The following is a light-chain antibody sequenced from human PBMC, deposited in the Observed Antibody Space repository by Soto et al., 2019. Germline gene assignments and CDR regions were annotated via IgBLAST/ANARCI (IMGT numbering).Light chain of an antibody. CDR3: HQSYKTPPVT. Sequence: DIQMTQSPSSLSASVGDRVTITCRASQTICVYLNWYQQKPGKAPKLLIYATSTFQNGVQTRFGGSGSWTEFTLTISSLQPEDFASYYCHQSYKTPPVTFGQGTKVEIK. J-gene: IGKJ2*01. CDR2: ATS. CDR1: QTICVY. V-gene: IGKV1-39*01.